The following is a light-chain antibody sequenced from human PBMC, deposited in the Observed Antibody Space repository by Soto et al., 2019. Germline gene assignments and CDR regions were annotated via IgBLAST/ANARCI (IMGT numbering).Light chain of an antibody. CDR3: QQYDNWPQT. Sequence: EIVMTQSPATLSVSPWERATLSCRASQSVSSNLAWYQQKPGQAPRLLIYGASTRATGIPARFSGTGSGTDFTLTVSSLQSEDFAVYYCQQYDNWPQTFGQGTKVDIK. CDR2: GAS. CDR1: QSVSSN. V-gene: IGKV3-15*01. J-gene: IGKJ1*01.